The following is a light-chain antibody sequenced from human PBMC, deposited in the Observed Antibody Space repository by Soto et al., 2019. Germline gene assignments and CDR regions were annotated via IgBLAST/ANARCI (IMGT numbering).Light chain of an antibody. CDR3: QAYDSSLKIVI. J-gene: IGLJ2*01. CDR2: GNN. Sequence: QSVLTQPPSVSGASGQRVEISCTGRGSDIGAGYDAHWYQQLPGTAPKLLIYGNNIRPSGVPDRFSGSKSGTSASLVISGLQAEDEADYYCQAYDSSLKIVIFGGGTKLTVL. V-gene: IGLV1-40*01. CDR1: GSDIGAGYD.